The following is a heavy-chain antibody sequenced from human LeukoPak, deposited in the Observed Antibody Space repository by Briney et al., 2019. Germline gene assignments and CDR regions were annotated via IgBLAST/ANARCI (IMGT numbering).Heavy chain of an antibody. CDR3: ARDPRISSGWQFDY. Sequence: SQTLSLTCAISGDSVSSKSATWNWLRQSPSRGLEWLGKTYYRSRWYNDSALSVKSRITINPDTSKNQLSLHLNSVTPEDTAVYYCARDPRISSGWQFDYWGQGTLVTVSS. D-gene: IGHD6-19*01. CDR1: GDSVSSKSAT. J-gene: IGHJ4*02. CDR2: TYYRSRWYN. V-gene: IGHV6-1*01.